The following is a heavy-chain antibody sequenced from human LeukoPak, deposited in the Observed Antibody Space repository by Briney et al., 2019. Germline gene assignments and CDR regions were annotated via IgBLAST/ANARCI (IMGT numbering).Heavy chain of an antibody. CDR1: GYSISSGYY. J-gene: IGHJ4*02. V-gene: IGHV4-38-2*02. CDR3: ARESSSSWLDY. D-gene: IGHD6-13*01. Sequence: SETLSLTCTVSGYSISSGYYWGWIRQPPGKGLEWTGSIDHSGSTYYNPSLKSRITISVDTSKNQFSLKLSSVTAADRAVYYCARESSSSWLDYWGQGTLVTVSS. CDR2: IDHSGST.